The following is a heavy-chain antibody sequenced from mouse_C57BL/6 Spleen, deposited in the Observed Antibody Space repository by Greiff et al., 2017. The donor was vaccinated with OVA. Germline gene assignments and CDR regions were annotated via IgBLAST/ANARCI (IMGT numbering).Heavy chain of an antibody. Sequence: VQVVESGPELVKPGASVKISCKASGYSFTSYYIHWVKQRPGQGLEWIGWIYPGSGNTKYNEKFKGKATLTADTSSSTAYMQLSSLTSEDSAVYYCARSGIYYYGSSYWFAYWGQGTLVTVSA. J-gene: IGHJ3*01. CDR3: ARSGIYYYGSSYWFAY. D-gene: IGHD1-1*01. V-gene: IGHV1-66*01. CDR2: IYPGSGNT. CDR1: GYSFTSYY.